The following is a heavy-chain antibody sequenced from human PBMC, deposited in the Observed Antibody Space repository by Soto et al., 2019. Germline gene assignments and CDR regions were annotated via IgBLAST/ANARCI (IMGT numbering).Heavy chain of an antibody. V-gene: IGHV3-7*01. CDR2: IKQDGSEK. Sequence: GGSLRLSCAASGFTFSSYWMSWVRQAPGKGLEWVANIKQDGSEKYYVDSVEGRFTISRDNAKNSLYLQMNSLRAEDTAVYYCARDPRTKNLDYWGQGTLVTVSS. CDR1: GFTFSSYW. J-gene: IGHJ4*02. CDR3: ARDPRTKNLDY.